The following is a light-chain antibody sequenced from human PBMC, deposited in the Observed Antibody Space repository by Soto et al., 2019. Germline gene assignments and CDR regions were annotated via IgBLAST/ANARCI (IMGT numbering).Light chain of an antibody. V-gene: IGKV3-11*01. CDR3: QHRNNWLGT. CDR2: DAS. J-gene: IGKJ3*01. Sequence: EIVLTQSPATLSLSPGERATLSCRASQSVGSFLAWYQQKSGQAPRLLIYDASNRAPGIPARFSGSGSGTDFTLTISSLGPEDFAVYYCQHRNNWLGTFGPGTKVDIK. CDR1: QSVGSF.